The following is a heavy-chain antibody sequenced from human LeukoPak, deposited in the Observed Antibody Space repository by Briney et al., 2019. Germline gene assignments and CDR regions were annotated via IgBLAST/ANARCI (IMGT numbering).Heavy chain of an antibody. CDR2: ISSNGGST. J-gene: IGHJ3*02. V-gene: IGHV3-64D*06. CDR1: GFTFSSYA. CDR3: VKVRLTGRDAFDI. D-gene: IGHD3-9*01. Sequence: GGSLRLSCSASGFTFSSYAMHWVRQAPGKGLEYVSAISSNGGSTYYADSVKGRFTISRDNSKNTLYLQMSSLRAEDTAVYYCVKVRLTGRDAFDIWGQGTIVTVSS.